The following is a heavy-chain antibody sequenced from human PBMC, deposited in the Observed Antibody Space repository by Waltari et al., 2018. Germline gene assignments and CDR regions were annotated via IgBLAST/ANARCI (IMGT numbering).Heavy chain of an antibody. Sequence: QVQLQQSGPGLVKPSETLSLTCAISGDRVSSNTAAWNMIRQSPSRGLEWLGRTYYRSKWNNDYAVSVKSRITINPDTSKNQFSLQLNSVTPEDTAVYYCVRGVMATGFDYWGQGTLVTVSS. CDR1: GDRVSSNTAA. J-gene: IGHJ4*02. D-gene: IGHD2-21*01. CDR2: TYYRSKWNN. CDR3: VRGVMATGFDY. V-gene: IGHV6-1*01.